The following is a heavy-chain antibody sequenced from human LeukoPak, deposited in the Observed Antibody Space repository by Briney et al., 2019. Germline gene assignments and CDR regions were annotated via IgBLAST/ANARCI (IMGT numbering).Heavy chain of an antibody. Sequence: SETLSLTCTVSGGSISSGSYYWSWIRQPAGKGLEWIGRIYTSGSTNYNPSLKSRVTISVDTSKNQFSLKLSSVPAADTAVYYCARRTAAGKGAFDYWGQGTPVTVSS. V-gene: IGHV4-61*02. D-gene: IGHD6-13*01. CDR3: ARRTAAGKGAFDY. CDR2: IYTSGST. CDR1: GGSISSGSYY. J-gene: IGHJ4*02.